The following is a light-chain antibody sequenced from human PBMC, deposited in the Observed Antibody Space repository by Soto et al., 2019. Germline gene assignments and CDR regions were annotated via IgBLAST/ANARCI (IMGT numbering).Light chain of an antibody. CDR2: GAS. CDR3: QQYGSSPWT. CDR1: QSVSSSY. V-gene: IGKV3-20*01. J-gene: IGKJ1*01. Sequence: EIVLTQSPGTLSLSPGERATLSCRASQSVSSSYLAWYQQKPGQAPRPLIYGASSRAIGIPDRFSGSGSGTHFTLTISRLEPEDFAVYYCQQYGSSPWTFGQGTKVEI.